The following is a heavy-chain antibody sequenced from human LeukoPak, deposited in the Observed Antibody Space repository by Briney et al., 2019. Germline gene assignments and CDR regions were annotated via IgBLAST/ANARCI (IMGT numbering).Heavy chain of an antibody. CDR2: IYYSGST. CDR3: ARPAYQFPSMDV. J-gene: IGHJ6*03. V-gene: IGHV4-39*01. CDR1: GGSISSSSYY. Sequence: PSETLSLTCTVSGGSISSSSYYWGWIRQPPGKGLEWIGSIYYSGSTYYNPSLKSRVTISVDTSKNQFSLKLSSVTAADTAVYYCARPAYQFPSMDVWGKGTTVTVSS.